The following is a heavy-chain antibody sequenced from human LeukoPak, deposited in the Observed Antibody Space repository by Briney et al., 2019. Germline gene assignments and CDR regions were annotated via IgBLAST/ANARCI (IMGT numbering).Heavy chain of an antibody. CDR3: AKDLSRAVAADWFDP. CDR2: ISDSGGST. Sequence: GGSLRLSCAASGFTFSNYDMSWVRQAPGKGLEWVSSISDSGGSTYYADSVKGRFTISKDNSKNTLYLQMTNLRAADTAVYYCAKDLSRAVAADWFDPWDQGSLVTVSS. J-gene: IGHJ5*02. D-gene: IGHD6-19*01. CDR1: GFTFSNYD. V-gene: IGHV3-23*01.